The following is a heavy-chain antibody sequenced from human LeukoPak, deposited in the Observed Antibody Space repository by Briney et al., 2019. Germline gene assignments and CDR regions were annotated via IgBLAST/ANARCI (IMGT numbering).Heavy chain of an antibody. CDR3: AREDYYYYMDV. CDR1: GGSFSGYY. V-gene: IGHV4-34*01. Sequence: SETLSLTCAVYGGSFSGYYWSWIRQPPGKGLEWIGEINHSGSTNYNPSLKSRVTISVDTSKNQFPLKLSSVTAADTAVYYCAREDYYYYMDVWGKGTTVTISS. J-gene: IGHJ6*03. CDR2: INHSGST.